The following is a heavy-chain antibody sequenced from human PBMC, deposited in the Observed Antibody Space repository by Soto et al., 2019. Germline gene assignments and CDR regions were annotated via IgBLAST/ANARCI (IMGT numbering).Heavy chain of an antibody. CDR2: IVVGSGNT. Sequence: SVKVSCKASGFTFTSSAVQWVRQARGQRLEWIGWIVVGSGNTNYAQKFQERVTITRDMSTSTAYMEMSSLRSEDTAVYYCAADQITGTRFDYWGQGTLVTVSS. D-gene: IGHD1-7*01. V-gene: IGHV1-58*01. J-gene: IGHJ4*02. CDR3: AADQITGTRFDY. CDR1: GFTFTSSA.